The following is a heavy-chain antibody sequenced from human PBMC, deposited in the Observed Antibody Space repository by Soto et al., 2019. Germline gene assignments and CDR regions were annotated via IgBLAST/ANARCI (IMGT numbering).Heavy chain of an antibody. CDR2: IYYSGST. CDR1: GGSISSGGYY. Sequence: PSETLSLTCTVSGGSISSGGYYWSWIRQPPGKGLEWIGYIYYSGSTYYNPSLKSRVTISVDTSKNQFSLKLSSVTAADTAVYYCARVRGDEPGFWSGYSRFYPSGRTNYYYYGMDVWGQGTTVTVSS. J-gene: IGHJ6*02. D-gene: IGHD3-3*01. CDR3: ARVRGDEPGFWSGYSRFYPSGRTNYYYYGMDV. V-gene: IGHV4-30-4*01.